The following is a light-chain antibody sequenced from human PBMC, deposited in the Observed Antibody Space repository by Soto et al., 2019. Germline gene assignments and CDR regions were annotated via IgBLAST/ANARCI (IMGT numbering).Light chain of an antibody. V-gene: IGKV3-11*01. CDR3: HQRNT. CDR2: DTS. Sequence: LVLRQSPVTLSLSPGDRATLSCRASQSVSTYLAWYRQTPGQAPRLLIYDTSNRATGVPPRFSGSRSGTDFTLTISSVEPEDFAVFYCHQRNTFGQGTRLEIK. CDR1: QSVSTY. J-gene: IGKJ5*01.